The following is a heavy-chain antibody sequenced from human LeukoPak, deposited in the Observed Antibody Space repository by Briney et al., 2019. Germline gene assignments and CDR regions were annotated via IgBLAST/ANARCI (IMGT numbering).Heavy chain of an antibody. J-gene: IGHJ4*02. Sequence: GRSLRLSCAASRFTFSSYAMHWVRQAPGKGLEWVAVISYDGSNKYCADSVKGRFTISRDNSKNTLYLQMNSLRAEDTAVYYCARDRWAVAPPKYFDYWGQGTLVTVSS. V-gene: IGHV3-30-3*01. D-gene: IGHD6-19*01. CDR1: RFTFSSYA. CDR3: ARDRWAVAPPKYFDY. CDR2: ISYDGSNK.